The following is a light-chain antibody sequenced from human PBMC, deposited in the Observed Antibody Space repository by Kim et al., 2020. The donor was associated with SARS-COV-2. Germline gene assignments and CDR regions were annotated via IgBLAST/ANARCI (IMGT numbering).Light chain of an antibody. CDR2: DAS. Sequence: SPRERPPRSCRASQSVSNSRLAWYQQKPGQAPRLLIYDASSRATGITDRFSGSGSGTDFTLTISRLEPEDFAVYYCQQYGASSLTFGGGTKVDIK. J-gene: IGKJ4*01. CDR1: QSVSNSR. CDR3: QQYGASSLT. V-gene: IGKV3-20*01.